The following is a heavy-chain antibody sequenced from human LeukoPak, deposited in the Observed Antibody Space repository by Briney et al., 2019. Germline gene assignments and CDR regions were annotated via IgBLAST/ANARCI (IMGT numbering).Heavy chain of an antibody. CDR3: AKGDSSSWYGGFDY. CDR1: GFTFSSYG. Sequence: GGSLRLSCAASGFTFSSYGMHWVRQAPGKGLEWVAVISYDGSNKYYADSVKGRFTISRDNSKNTLYLQMNSLRAEDTAVYYCAKGDSSSWYGGFDYWGQGTLVTVSS. V-gene: IGHV3-30*18. CDR2: ISYDGSNK. J-gene: IGHJ4*02. D-gene: IGHD6-13*01.